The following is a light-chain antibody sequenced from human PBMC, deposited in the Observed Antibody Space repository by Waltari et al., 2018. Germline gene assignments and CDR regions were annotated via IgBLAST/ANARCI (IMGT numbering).Light chain of an antibody. CDR2: EVS. Sequence: QSPLTQPPSGSGSPGRSIPTPCPGTGSDVGGYNNVSWYQQPPGKAPKLMIYEVSNRPSGVSNRFSGSKSGNTASLTISGLQAEDEADYYCSSYTSSSTLVFGGGTKLTVL. CDR1: GSDVGGYNN. J-gene: IGLJ2*01. V-gene: IGLV2-14*01. CDR3: SSYTSSSTLV.